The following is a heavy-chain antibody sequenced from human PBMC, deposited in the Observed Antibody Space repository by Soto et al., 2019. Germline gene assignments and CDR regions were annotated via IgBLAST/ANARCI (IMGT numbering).Heavy chain of an antibody. CDR1: GFTFSDHY. D-gene: IGHD3-10*01. J-gene: IGHJ4*02. CDR2: SRNKGNGYTT. CDR3: ARCLYGSGSYYNDY. Sequence: GGSLRLSCAASGFTFSDHYMDWVRQAPGKGLEWVGRSRNKGNGYTTEYAASVKDRFTISRDDSKNSLYLHMNSLKTEDTAVYYCARCLYGSGSYYNDYWGQGSLVTVSS. V-gene: IGHV3-72*01.